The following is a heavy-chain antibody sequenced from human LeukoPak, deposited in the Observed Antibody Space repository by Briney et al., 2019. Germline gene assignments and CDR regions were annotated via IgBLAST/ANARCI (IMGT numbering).Heavy chain of an antibody. CDR1: GGSFSGYY. V-gene: IGHV4-34*01. CDR3: ARGGDYTTFDY. Sequence: SSETLSLTGAVYGGSFSGYYWSWIRQPPGKGLEWIGEINHSGSTNYNPSLKSRVTISVDTSKNQFSLKLSSVTAADTAVYYCARGGDYTTFDYWGQGTLVTVSS. J-gene: IGHJ4*02. D-gene: IGHD4-17*01. CDR2: INHSGST.